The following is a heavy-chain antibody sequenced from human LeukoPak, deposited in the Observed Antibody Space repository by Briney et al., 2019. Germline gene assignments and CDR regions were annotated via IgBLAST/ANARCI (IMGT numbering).Heavy chain of an antibody. J-gene: IGHJ4*02. CDR1: GGSISSYY. D-gene: IGHD2-8*02. CDR3: ARVEGFGVVEYYFDN. CDR2: VSTSGST. V-gene: IGHV4-4*07. Sequence: PSETLSLTCTVSGGSISSYYWSWIRQPAGKGLEWIGRVSTSGSTNYNPSLKIRVTMSVDTSKNQFSLKLSSVTAADTAVYYCARVEGFGVVEYYFDNWGQGALVTVSS.